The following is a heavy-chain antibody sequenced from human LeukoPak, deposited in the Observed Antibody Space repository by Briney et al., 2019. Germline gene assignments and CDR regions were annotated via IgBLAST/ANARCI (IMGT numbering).Heavy chain of an antibody. Sequence: GGSLRLSCAASGFTFSDYYMSWIRQAPGKALEWVSYVSSGSSTIYYADSVKGRFTVSRDNGKRSLYLHMNSLRAEDTAMYYCARLIVAPFYFDYWGQGTLVTVSS. J-gene: IGHJ4*02. CDR3: ARLIVAPFYFDY. CDR1: GFTFSDYY. V-gene: IGHV3-11*04. D-gene: IGHD5-12*01. CDR2: VSSGSSTI.